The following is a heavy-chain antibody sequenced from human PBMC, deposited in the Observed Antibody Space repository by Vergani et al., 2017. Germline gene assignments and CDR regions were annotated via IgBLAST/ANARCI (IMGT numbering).Heavy chain of an antibody. D-gene: IGHD1-26*01. CDR2: ISSSSSYI. CDR3: ARDRGSGSYRFDY. J-gene: IGHJ4*02. V-gene: IGHV3-21*01. Sequence: EVQLVESGGGLVKPGGSLRLSCAASGFTFSSDSLNWVRQAPGKGLGCVSSISSSSSYIYYADSVKGRFSISRDNAKNSLYLQMNSLRAEDTAVYYCARDRGSGSYRFDYWGQGTLVTVSS. CDR1: GFTFSSDS.